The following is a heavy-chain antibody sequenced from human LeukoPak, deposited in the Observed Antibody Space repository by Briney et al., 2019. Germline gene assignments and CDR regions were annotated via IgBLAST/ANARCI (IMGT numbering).Heavy chain of an antibody. CDR1: GFTFDDYA. CDR3: AKDITSSWYIASGAFDI. CDR2: ISGDGGST. J-gene: IGHJ3*02. Sequence: RGSLRLSCAASGFTFDDYAMHWVRQAPGKGLEWVSLISGDGGSTYYADSVKGRFTISRDNSKNSLYLQMNSPRTEDTALYYCAKDITSSWYIASGAFDIWGQGTMVTVSS. D-gene: IGHD6-13*01. V-gene: IGHV3-43*02.